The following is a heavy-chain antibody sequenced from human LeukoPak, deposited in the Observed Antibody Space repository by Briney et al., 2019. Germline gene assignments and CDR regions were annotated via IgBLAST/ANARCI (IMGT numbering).Heavy chain of an antibody. CDR2: IYYSGST. V-gene: IGHV4-39*01. CDR3: ARHRLNTAMINWFDP. D-gene: IGHD5-18*01. CDR1: GGSISSSSYY. Sequence: SETPSLTCTVSGGSISSSSYYWGWIRQPPGKGLEWIGSIYYSGSTYYNPSLKSRVTISVDTSNNQFSLKLSSVTAADTAVYYCARHRLNTAMINWFDPWGQGTLVTVSS. J-gene: IGHJ5*02.